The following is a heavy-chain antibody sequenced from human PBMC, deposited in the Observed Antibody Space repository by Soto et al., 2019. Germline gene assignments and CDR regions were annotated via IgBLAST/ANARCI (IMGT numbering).Heavy chain of an antibody. D-gene: IGHD5-18*01. CDR1: GGSISNYC. Sequence: PSETLSLTCTVSGGSISNYCWNWIRQSPGKGLEWIGYIYSSGSTHYNPSLQKRVTISIDTSKNQVSLKVNSVTAADTAVYYCARDHPHSYGVYYFDYWGQGTPVTVSS. J-gene: IGHJ4*02. CDR3: ARDHPHSYGVYYFDY. V-gene: IGHV4-59*01. CDR2: IYSSGST.